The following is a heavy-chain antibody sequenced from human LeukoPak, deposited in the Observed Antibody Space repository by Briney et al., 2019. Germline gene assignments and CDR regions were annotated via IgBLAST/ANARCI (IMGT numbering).Heavy chain of an antibody. CDR3: AKESATVTTDDFDY. J-gene: IGHJ4*02. Sequence: GGSLRLSCAASGFTFSSYWMHWVRQAPGKGLVWVSRINSDGSSTNYADSVRGRFTISRDNSKNTLYLQMNSLRAEDTAVYYCAKESATVTTDDFDYWGQGTLVTVSS. CDR2: INSDGSST. D-gene: IGHD4-17*01. V-gene: IGHV3-74*01. CDR1: GFTFSSYW.